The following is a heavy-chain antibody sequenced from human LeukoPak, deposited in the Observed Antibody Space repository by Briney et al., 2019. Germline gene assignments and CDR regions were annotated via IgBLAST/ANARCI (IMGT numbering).Heavy chain of an antibody. J-gene: IGHJ3*02. CDR2: INPNNGDT. V-gene: IGHV1-2*02. CDR3: ARDPIAVGIDAFDM. CDR1: GYTFTSYG. D-gene: IGHD6-19*01. Sequence: GASVKVSCKASGYTFTSYGISWVRQAPGQGLEWMGWINPNNGDTNYAQKFQGRVTLTRDTSFSTAYMDLSRLGSDDTAIYYCARDPIAVGIDAFDMWGQGTMVIVSS.